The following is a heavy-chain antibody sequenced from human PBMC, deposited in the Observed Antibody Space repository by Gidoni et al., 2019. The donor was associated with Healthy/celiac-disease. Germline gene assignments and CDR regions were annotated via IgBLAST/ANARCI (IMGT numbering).Heavy chain of an antibody. J-gene: IGHJ6*02. Sequence: EVQLVASGGGLVKPGGSLRLSCAASGFTFLRYSMNWVRQAPGKRLDWVSSISSSSSYRYYANSVKGRFTISRDNAKNSLYLQMNSLRAEDTAVYYCARDNANYYYYYGMDVWGQGTTVTVSS. V-gene: IGHV3-21*01. CDR2: ISSSSSYR. CDR1: GFTFLRYS. D-gene: IGHD2-2*01. CDR3: ARDNANYYYYYGMDV.